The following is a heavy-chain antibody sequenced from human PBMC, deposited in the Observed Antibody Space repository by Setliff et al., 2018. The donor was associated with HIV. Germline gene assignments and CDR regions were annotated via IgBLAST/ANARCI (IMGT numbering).Heavy chain of an antibody. CDR2: ILYSGNS. CDR3: ATEGREKLALFDH. Sequence: ETLSLTCNVSGLSMRAHHWSWVRLPPGKTLEWLGYILYSGNSNYNPSFKNRVTISLNEAKRQFSLDLKSVTSADTAVYYCATEGREKLALFDHWGLGTLVTVS. CDR1: GLSMRAHH. D-gene: IGHD6-6*01. V-gene: IGHV4-59*11. J-gene: IGHJ4*02.